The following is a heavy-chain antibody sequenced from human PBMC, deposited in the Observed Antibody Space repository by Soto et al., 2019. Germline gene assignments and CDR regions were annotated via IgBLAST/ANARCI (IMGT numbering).Heavy chain of an antibody. CDR2: IWYDGSNK. J-gene: IGHJ4*02. D-gene: IGHD3-10*01. Sequence: QVQLVESGGGVVQPGRSLRLSCAASGFTFSSYGMHWGRQAPGKGLEWVAVIWYDGSNKYYADSVKGRFTISRDNSKNTLYLQMNSLRAEDTAVYYCARGSPGGRGNRGGNGNYFDYWGQGTLVTVSS. V-gene: IGHV3-33*01. CDR1: GFTFSSYG. CDR3: ARGSPGGRGNRGGNGNYFDY.